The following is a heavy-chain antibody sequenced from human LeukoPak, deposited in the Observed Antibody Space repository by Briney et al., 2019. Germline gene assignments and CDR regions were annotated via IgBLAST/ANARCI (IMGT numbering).Heavy chain of an antibody. J-gene: IGHJ4*02. CDR3: ARERAYYYFDY. V-gene: IGHV3-64*01. Sequence: GGSLRLSCEASGFTFTTYTIHWVRQAPGKGLEYVSAVVGNGGTTYYANSVKGRFTISRDNSKNMVYLQMGSLRAEDTAMYYCARERAYYYFDYWGQGALVTVSS. CDR1: GFTFTTYT. CDR2: VVGNGGTT. D-gene: IGHD2-21*01.